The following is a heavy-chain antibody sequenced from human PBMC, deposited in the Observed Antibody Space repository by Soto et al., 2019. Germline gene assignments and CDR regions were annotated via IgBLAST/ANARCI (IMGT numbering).Heavy chain of an antibody. D-gene: IGHD2-2*01. CDR2: ISYDGSNK. CDR3: ARDYDIVVVPAAIGWFDP. CDR1: GFTFSSYA. J-gene: IGHJ5*02. Sequence: GGSLRLSCAASGFTFSSYAMHWVRQAPGKGLEWVAVISYDGSNKYYADSVKGRFTISRDNSKNTLYLQMNSLRAEDTAVYYCARDYDIVVVPAAIGWFDPWGQGTLVTVSS. V-gene: IGHV3-30-3*01.